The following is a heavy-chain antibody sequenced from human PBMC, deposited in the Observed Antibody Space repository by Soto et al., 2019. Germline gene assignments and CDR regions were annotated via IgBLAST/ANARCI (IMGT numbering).Heavy chain of an antibody. J-gene: IGHJ6*02. V-gene: IGHV1-69*04. D-gene: IGHD1-26*01. CDR2: IIPILGIA. CDR3: ARDNSGSYMGLYYYYGMDV. Sequence: GASVKVSCKASGGTFSSYTISWVRQAPGQGLEWMGRIIPILGIANYAQKFQGRVTITADKSTSTAYMELSSLRSEDTAVYYCARDNSGSYMGLYYYYGMDVWGQGTTVTVSS. CDR1: GGTFSSYT.